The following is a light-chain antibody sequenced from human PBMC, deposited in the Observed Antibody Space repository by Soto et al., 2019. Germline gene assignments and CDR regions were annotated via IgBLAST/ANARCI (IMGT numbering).Light chain of an antibody. Sequence: EIVLTQSPGTLSLSPGQRATLSCRASQSVVSSYLAWYQQKSGQAPRLLIYAASSRATGIPDRFSGSGSETDFTLSITRLEPEDFATYYCQQSYSNILSFGGGTRVEL. CDR1: QSVVSSY. CDR2: AAS. V-gene: IGKV3-20*01. CDR3: QQSYSNILS. J-gene: IGKJ4*01.